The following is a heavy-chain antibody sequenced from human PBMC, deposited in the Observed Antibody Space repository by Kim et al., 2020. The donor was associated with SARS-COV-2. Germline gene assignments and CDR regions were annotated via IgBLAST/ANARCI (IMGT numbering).Heavy chain of an antibody. Sequence: GGSLRLSCAASGFTFDDYAMHWVRQAPGKGLEWVSGISWNSGSIGYADSVKGRFTISRDNAKNSLYLQMNSLRAEDTALYYCAKGDYVWGSYRYVWSGGIDYPDYWGQGTLVTVSS. D-gene: IGHD3-16*02. CDR1: GFTFDDYA. V-gene: IGHV3-9*01. J-gene: IGHJ4*02. CDR2: ISWNSGSI. CDR3: AKGDYVWGSYRYVWSGGIDYPDY.